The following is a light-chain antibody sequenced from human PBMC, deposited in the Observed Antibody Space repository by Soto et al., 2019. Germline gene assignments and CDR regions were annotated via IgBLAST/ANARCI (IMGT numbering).Light chain of an antibody. CDR3: QSYDSSLSV. V-gene: IGLV1-40*01. CDR2: GNN. J-gene: IGLJ1*01. CDR1: SSNIGAGYD. Sequence: QSVLTQPPSVSGAPGQRVTISCTGSSSNIGAGYDVHWYQQLPGTAPKLLIYGNNFRPSGVPDRFSGSKSGTSASLAITGLQAEDEADYYCQSYDSSLSVFGTGTQLTVL.